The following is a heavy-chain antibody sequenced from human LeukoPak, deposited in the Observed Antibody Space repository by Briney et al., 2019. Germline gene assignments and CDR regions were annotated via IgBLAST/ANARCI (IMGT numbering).Heavy chain of an antibody. CDR1: GGSISSSSYY. J-gene: IGHJ4*02. V-gene: IGHV4-39*07. D-gene: IGHD3-9*01. CDR3: ARDWCGDILTGYYCSGYYLVRYFDY. Sequence: PSETLSLTCTVSGGSISSSSYYWGWIRQPPGKGLEWIGSIYYSGSTYYNPSLKSRVTISVDTSKDQFSLKLSSVTAADTAVYYCARDWCGDILTGYYCSGYYLVRYFDYWGQGTLVTVSS. CDR2: IYYSGST.